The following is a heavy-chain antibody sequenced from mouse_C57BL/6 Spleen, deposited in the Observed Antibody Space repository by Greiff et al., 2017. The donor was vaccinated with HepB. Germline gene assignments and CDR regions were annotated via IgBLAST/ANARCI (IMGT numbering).Heavy chain of an antibody. CDR2: IYPRSGNT. D-gene: IGHD2-4*01. Sequence: QVQLQQSGAELARPGASVKLSCKASGYTFTSYGISWVKQRTGQGLEWIGEIYPRSGNTYYNEKFKGKATLTADKSSSTAYMELRSLTSEDSAVYFCARLGISYDYDGVDYWGQGTTRTVSS. V-gene: IGHV1-81*01. CDR3: ARLGISYDYDGVDY. J-gene: IGHJ2*01. CDR1: GYTFTSYG.